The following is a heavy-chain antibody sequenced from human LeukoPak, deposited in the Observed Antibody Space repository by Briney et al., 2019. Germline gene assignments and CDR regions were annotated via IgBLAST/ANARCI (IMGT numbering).Heavy chain of an antibody. J-gene: IGHJ6*02. CDR1: GYTFTSYY. V-gene: IGHV1-46*01. Sequence: ASVKVSCKASGYTFTSYYMHWVRQAPGQGLEWMGIINPSGGSTSYAQKFQGRVTITADVSTSTAYMELSSLRSEDTAVYYCAASRDSSGYFPSYYYYGMDVWGQGTTVTVSS. D-gene: IGHD3-22*01. CDR2: INPSGGST. CDR3: AASRDSSGYFPSYYYYGMDV.